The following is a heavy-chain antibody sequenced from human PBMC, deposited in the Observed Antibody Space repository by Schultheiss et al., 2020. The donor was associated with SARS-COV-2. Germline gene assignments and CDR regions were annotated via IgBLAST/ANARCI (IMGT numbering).Heavy chain of an antibody. Sequence: SVKVSCKASGYTFTGYYMHWVRQAPGQGLEWMGGIIPIFGTANYAQKFQGRVTITSDRSVSTAYMELSSLRSEDTAVYYCARGYSYSFDYWGQGTLVTVSS. V-gene: IGHV1-69*05. D-gene: IGHD5-18*01. CDR2: IIPIFGTA. J-gene: IGHJ4*02. CDR1: GYTFTGYY. CDR3: ARGYSYSFDY.